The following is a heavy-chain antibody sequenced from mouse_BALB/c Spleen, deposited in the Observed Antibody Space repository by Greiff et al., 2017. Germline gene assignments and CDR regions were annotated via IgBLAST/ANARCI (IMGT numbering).Heavy chain of an antibody. CDR3: AKPFTTVVPSAY. CDR1: GYTFTSYW. D-gene: IGHD1-1*01. V-gene: IGHV1-7*01. J-gene: IGHJ3*01. Sequence: QVHVKQSGAELAKPGASVKMSCKASGYTFTSYWMHWVKQRPGQGLEWIGYINPSTGYTEYNQKFKDKATLTADKSSSTAYMQLSSLTSEDSAVYYCAKPFTTVVPSAYWGQGTLVTVSA. CDR2: INPSTGYT.